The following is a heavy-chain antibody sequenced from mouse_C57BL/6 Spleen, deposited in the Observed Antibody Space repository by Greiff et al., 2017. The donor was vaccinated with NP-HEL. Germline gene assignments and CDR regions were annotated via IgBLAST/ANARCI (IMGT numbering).Heavy chain of an antibody. CDR3: AREGGGSSVYYAMDY. J-gene: IGHJ4*01. Sequence: EVKLMESEGGLVQPGSSMKLSCTASGFTFSDYYMAWVRQVPEKGLEWVANINYDGSSTYYLDSLKSRFIISRDNAKNILYLQMSSLKSEDTATYYCAREGGGSSVYYAMDYWGQGTSVTVSS. CDR2: INYDGSST. V-gene: IGHV5-16*01. D-gene: IGHD1-1*01. CDR1: GFTFSDYY.